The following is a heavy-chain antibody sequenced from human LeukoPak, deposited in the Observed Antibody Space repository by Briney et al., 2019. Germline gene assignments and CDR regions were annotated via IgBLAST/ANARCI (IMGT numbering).Heavy chain of an antibody. Sequence: SETLSLTCTVSGGSISSYYWSWIRQPPGKGLEWIGYIYYSGSTNYNPSLKSRVTISVDTSKNQFSLKLSSVTAADTAVYYCARRKKGNGNFFDYWGQGTLVTVSS. CDR1: GGSISSYY. J-gene: IGHJ4*02. CDR2: IYYSGST. CDR3: ARRKKGNGNFFDY. V-gene: IGHV4-59*08. D-gene: IGHD2-8*01.